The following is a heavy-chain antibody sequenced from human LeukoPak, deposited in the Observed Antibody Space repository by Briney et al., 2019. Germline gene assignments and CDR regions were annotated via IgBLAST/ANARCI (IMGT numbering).Heavy chain of an antibody. Sequence: GGSLRLSCAASGFTFSSYAMSWVRQAPGKGLEWVSAISDSGGSTYYADSVKGRFTISRDNSRNTLYLQMSSLRAEDTAVYYCAKFPRNFVAYYYYYMDVWGKGTTVTVSS. V-gene: IGHV3-23*01. CDR2: ISDSGGST. CDR1: GFTFSSYA. CDR3: AKFPRNFVAYYYYYMDV. D-gene: IGHD1-14*01. J-gene: IGHJ6*03.